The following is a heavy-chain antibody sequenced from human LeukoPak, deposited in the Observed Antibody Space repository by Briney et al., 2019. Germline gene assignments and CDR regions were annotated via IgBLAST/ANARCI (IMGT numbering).Heavy chain of an antibody. D-gene: IGHD6-13*01. J-gene: IGHJ4*02. CDR1: GFTFSDYY. CDR3: ARDSRPWYSSSWFDY. Sequence: GGSLRLSCAASGFTFSDYYMSWIRQAPGKGLEWVSSISSSSSYIYYADSVKGRFTISRDNAKNSLYLQMNSLRAEDTAVYYCARDSRPWYSSSWFDYWGQGTLVTVSS. CDR2: ISSSSSYI. V-gene: IGHV3-11*06.